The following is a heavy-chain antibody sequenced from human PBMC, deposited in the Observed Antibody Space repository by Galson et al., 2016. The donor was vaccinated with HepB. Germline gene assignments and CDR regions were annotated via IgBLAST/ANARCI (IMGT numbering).Heavy chain of an antibody. J-gene: IGHJ3*02. CDR1: GYTFTSGS. V-gene: IGHV1-18*01. CDR2: IITANGLT. Sequence: SVKVSCKASGYTFTSGSLTWVRQAPGQGLEWMGWIITANGLTAYSQRLQGRITMTTDTSTSTAYMELRGLRSDNTAVYYCAKESLEGIVAYDIWGQGTKVTVSS. CDR3: AKESLEGIVAYDI. D-gene: IGHD1-1*01.